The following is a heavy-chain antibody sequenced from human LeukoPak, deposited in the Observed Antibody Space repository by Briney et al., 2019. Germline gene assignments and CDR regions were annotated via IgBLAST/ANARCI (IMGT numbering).Heavy chain of an antibody. D-gene: IGHD1-26*01. Sequence: GGSLRLSCAASGFTFSSYNMNWVRQAPGKGLERVSSITSSSTYIYYADSVKGRFTISRDNAKNSLYLQMNSLRVEDTAVYYCARDPYSGSYGDYYYYYMDVWGKGTTVTISS. CDR1: GFTFSSYN. CDR3: ARDPYSGSYGDYYYYYMDV. V-gene: IGHV3-21*01. CDR2: ITSSSTYI. J-gene: IGHJ6*03.